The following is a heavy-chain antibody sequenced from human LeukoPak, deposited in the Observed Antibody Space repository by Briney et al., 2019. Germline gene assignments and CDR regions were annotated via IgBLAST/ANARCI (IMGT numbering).Heavy chain of an antibody. V-gene: IGHV3-7*01. Sequence: PGGSVRLSRAPSGFILSSYWMAWVRHAPGKGLEWVANIKEDGSEKNYVDSVKGRYTISRDNDKNSLYLQMNSLRAEDTAVYYCARDAGYGYDRFDYWGQGTQVTVSS. D-gene: IGHD5-18*01. CDR1: GFILSSYW. J-gene: IGHJ4*02. CDR3: ARDAGYGYDRFDY. CDR2: IKEDGSEK.